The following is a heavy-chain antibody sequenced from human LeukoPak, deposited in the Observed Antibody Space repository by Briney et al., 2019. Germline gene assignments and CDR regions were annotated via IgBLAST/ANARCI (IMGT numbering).Heavy chain of an antibody. CDR1: GFTFSSYE. D-gene: IGHD2-2*01. CDR3: AREAVVPAANSNYYYYMDV. CDR2: ISSSGSTI. V-gene: IGHV3-48*03. J-gene: IGHJ6*03. Sequence: RLSCAASGFTFSSYEMNWVRQAPGKGLEGGSYISSSGSTIYYADSVKGRFTISRDNAKNSLYLQMNSLRAEDTAVYYCAREAVVPAANSNYYYYMDVWGKGTTVTVSS.